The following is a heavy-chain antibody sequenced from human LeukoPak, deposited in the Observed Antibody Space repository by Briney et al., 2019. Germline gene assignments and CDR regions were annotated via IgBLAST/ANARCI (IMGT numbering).Heavy chain of an antibody. Sequence: ASVNVTCMVSGYTRTELSMHWVRQAPGKGLEWMGGFDPEDGETIYAQKFQGRVIMTEDTSTDTAYMELSSLRSEDTAVYYCATNDDSSGYYFDYWGQGILVTVSS. CDR2: FDPEDGET. CDR3: ATNDDSSGYYFDY. D-gene: IGHD3-22*01. V-gene: IGHV1-24*01. J-gene: IGHJ4*02. CDR1: GYTRTELS.